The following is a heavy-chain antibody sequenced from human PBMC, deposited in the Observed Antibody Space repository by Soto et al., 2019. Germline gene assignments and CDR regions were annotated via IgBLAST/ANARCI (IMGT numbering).Heavy chain of an antibody. CDR3: AREGPLDTAGFDP. Sequence: QVQLVQSGAEVKKPGSSVKVSCKASGGTFSIYTISWVRQAPGQGLEWMGGSANSAQKFQGRLTVTADESTSTVYLELSSLTSEDTAVYYCAREGPLDTAGFDPWGQGTLFSVAS. D-gene: IGHD2-21*02. CDR2: SA. J-gene: IGHJ5*02. CDR1: GGTFSIYT. V-gene: IGHV1-69*01.